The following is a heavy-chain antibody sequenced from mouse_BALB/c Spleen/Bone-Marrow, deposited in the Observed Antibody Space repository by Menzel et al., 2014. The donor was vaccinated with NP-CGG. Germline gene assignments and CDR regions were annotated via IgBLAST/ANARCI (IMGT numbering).Heavy chain of an antibody. CDR1: GFNIKDTY. V-gene: IGHV14-3*02. Sequence: EVKLVESGAELVKPGASVKLSCTASGFNIKDTYIHWVMQRPEQGLAWIGRIDPASGDTKFDPKCQGKATITADTSSNTAYLQVTSLTSEDTAVYYCARVNPWYFDVWGAGTTVTVSS. CDR2: IDPASGDT. CDR3: ARVNPWYFDV. J-gene: IGHJ1*01. D-gene: IGHD2-2*01.